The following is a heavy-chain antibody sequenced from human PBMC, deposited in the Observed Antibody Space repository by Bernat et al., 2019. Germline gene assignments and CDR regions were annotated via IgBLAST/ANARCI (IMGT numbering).Heavy chain of an antibody. J-gene: IGHJ4*02. D-gene: IGHD2-15*01. CDR1: GFTFSSYG. V-gene: IGHV3-33*01. CDR2: IWYDGSNK. CDR3: ARIVGEYCSGGSCYFLDY. Sequence: QVQLVESGGGVVQPGRSLRLSCAASGFTFSSYGMHWVRQAPGKGLEWVAVIWYDGSNKYYADSVKGRFTISRDNSKNTLYLQMNSLRAEDTAVYYCARIVGEYCSGGSCYFLDYWGQGTLVSVS.